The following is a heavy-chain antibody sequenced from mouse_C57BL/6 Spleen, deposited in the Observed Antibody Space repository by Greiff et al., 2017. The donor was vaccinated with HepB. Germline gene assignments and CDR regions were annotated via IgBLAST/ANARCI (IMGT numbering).Heavy chain of an antibody. CDR3: ARPSDGSSYWYFDV. Sequence: VQLQQSGAELVMPGASVKLSCKASGYTFTSYWMHWVKQRPGQGLEWIGEIDPSDSYTNYNQKFKGKSTLTVDKSSSTAYMQLSSLTSEDSAVYYCARPSDGSSYWYFDVWGTGTTVTVSS. J-gene: IGHJ1*03. D-gene: IGHD1-1*01. V-gene: IGHV1-69*01. CDR1: GYTFTSYW. CDR2: IDPSDSYT.